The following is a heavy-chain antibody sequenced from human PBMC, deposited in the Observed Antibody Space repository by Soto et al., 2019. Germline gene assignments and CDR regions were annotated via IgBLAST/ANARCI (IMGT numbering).Heavy chain of an antibody. CDR2: IIPLFGTT. CDR1: GGTFRRYA. CDR3: ASNNRASYHFDY. Sequence: ASVKVSCKASGGTFRRYAISWVRQAPGQGPEWMGGIIPLFGTTNYAPKFQGRVTITADESASTAYMELGSLRSEDTAVYYCASNNRASYHFDYWGQGTQVTVSS. J-gene: IGHJ4*02. D-gene: IGHD3-16*02. V-gene: IGHV1-69*13.